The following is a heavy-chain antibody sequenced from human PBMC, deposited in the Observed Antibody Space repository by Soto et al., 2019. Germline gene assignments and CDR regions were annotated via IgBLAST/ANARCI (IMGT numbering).Heavy chain of an antibody. CDR2: SSAYSGHT. D-gene: IGHD1-26*01. Sequence: QIQLVQSGAEVKKPGASVKVSCKASGYIFTTYGFSWVRQAPAQGVEGMGWSSAYSGHTDYAQKVQGRVTMTTDTSTGTAYMELRNLRSDDTGIYYCARAYPQGWVGLSYWGQGTLVTVSS. V-gene: IGHV1-18*01. CDR3: ARAYPQGWVGLSY. CDR1: GYIFTTYG. J-gene: IGHJ4*02.